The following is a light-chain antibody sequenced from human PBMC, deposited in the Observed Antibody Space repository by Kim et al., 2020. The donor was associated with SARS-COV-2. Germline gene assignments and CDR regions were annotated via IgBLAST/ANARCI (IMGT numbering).Light chain of an antibody. CDR1: KLGDKY. CDR2: QDS. CDR3: QAWDSSTGGV. J-gene: IGLJ1*01. Sequence: SYELTQPPSVSVSPGKTASITCSGDKLGDKYACWYQQKPGQSPVLVIYQDSKRPSGIPERFSGSNSGNTATLTISGTQAMDEADYYCQAWDSSTGGVFGT. V-gene: IGLV3-1*01.